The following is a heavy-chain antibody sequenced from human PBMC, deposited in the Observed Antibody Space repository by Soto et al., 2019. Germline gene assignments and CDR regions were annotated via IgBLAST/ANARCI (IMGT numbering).Heavy chain of an antibody. V-gene: IGHV1-3*01. Sequence: ASVKVSCKASGYTFTGYAMHWVRQAPGQRLEWMGWINAGNGNTKYSQKFQGRVTITRDTSTSTAYMELRSLRSDDTAVYYCARVLYYDILTGYSHFDYWGQGTLVTVSS. D-gene: IGHD3-9*01. J-gene: IGHJ4*02. CDR1: GYTFTGYA. CDR3: ARVLYYDILTGYSHFDY. CDR2: INAGNGNT.